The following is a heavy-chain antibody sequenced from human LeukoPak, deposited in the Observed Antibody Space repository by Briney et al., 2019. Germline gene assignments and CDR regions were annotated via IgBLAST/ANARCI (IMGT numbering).Heavy chain of an antibody. CDR1: GFTFSSYS. CDR3: ARDYRPGGQWLVLRGGFDY. Sequence: GGSLRLSCAASGFTFSSYSMNWVRQAPGKGLEWVAVISYDGSNKYYADSVKGRFTISRDNSKNTLYLQMNSLRAEDTAVYYCARDYRPGGQWLVLRGGFDYWGQGTLVTVSS. D-gene: IGHD6-19*01. V-gene: IGHV3-30*03. CDR2: ISYDGSNK. J-gene: IGHJ4*02.